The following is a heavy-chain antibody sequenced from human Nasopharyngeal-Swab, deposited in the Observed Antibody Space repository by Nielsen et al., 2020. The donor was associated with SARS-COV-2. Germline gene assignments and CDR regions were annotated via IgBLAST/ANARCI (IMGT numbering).Heavy chain of an antibody. D-gene: IGHD2-2*01. CDR1: GGTFSSYA. CDR3: AGPGCSSTSCYEGYYYGMDV. Sequence: SVQVSCKASGGTFSSYAISWVRQAAAQGVEWMGGIIPIFGTANYAQKFQGRVTITADESTSTAYMELSSLRSEDTAVYYCAGPGCSSTSCYEGYYYGMDVWGQGTTVTVSS. V-gene: IGHV1-69*13. CDR2: IIPIFGTA. J-gene: IGHJ6*02.